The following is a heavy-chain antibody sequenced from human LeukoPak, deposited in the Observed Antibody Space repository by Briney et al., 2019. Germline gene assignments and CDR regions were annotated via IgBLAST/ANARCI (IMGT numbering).Heavy chain of an antibody. Sequence: GTSVTVSFKASGFTFTSSAMQWVRQARGQRLEWIGRIVVGSGNTNYAQKFQERVTITRDMSTSTAYMELSSLRSEDTAVYYCAAAPPSNYYDSSGRGVFDLWGRGTLVTVSS. CDR1: GFTFTSSA. J-gene: IGHJ2*01. CDR3: AAAPPSNYYDSSGRGVFDL. V-gene: IGHV1-58*02. CDR2: IVVGSGNT. D-gene: IGHD3-22*01.